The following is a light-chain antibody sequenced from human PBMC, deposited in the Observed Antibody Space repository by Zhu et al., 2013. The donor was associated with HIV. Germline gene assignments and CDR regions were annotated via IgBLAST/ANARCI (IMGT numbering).Light chain of an antibody. Sequence: QSVLTQPPSVSGAPGQRVTISCTGSSSNIGAGYDVQWYQQVPGTAPKLLIYGTYNRPSGVPDRFSVSKSGTSASLAITGLQAEDEADYYCQSYDNSLSAPCVFGTGTKVT. V-gene: IGLV1-40*01. CDR3: QSYDNSLSAPCV. J-gene: IGLJ1*01. CDR2: GTY. CDR1: SSNIGAGYD.